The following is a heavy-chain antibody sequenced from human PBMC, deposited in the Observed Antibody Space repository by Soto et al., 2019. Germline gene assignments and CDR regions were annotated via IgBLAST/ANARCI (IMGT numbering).Heavy chain of an antibody. D-gene: IGHD3-10*01. CDR2: ISGGGDAT. V-gene: IGHV3-23*01. CDR3: ARKVSGSTGRPDLWYFDL. Sequence: EVQLLDSGGGLVQPGGSLRLSCAASGFTFSGDALTWVRQAPGKGLEWVSAISGGGDATFYADSVKGRFTISRENSKNTLYLQMNTLRAEDTAVYYCARKVSGSTGRPDLWYFDLWGRGTLVTVSS. J-gene: IGHJ2*01. CDR1: GFTFSGDA.